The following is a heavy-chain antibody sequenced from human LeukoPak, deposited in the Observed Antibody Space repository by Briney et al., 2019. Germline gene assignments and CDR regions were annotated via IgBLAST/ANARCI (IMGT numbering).Heavy chain of an antibody. CDR1: GYTLTELY. Sequence: GASVKVSCKVSGYTLTELYMHWVRQAPGKGLEWMGGFDPEDGETVYAQKFQGRVTTTEDTSTDTAYMELSSLRSEDTAMYYCATEKVAATGTRPFDYWGQGTLVTVSS. CDR2: FDPEDGET. J-gene: IGHJ4*02. V-gene: IGHV1-24*01. CDR3: ATEKVAATGTRPFDY. D-gene: IGHD6-13*01.